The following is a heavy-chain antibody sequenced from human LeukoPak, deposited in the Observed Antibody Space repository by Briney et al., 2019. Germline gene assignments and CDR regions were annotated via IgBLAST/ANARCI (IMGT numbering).Heavy chain of an antibody. CDR1: GASISTYY. Sequence: SETLSLTCTVSGASISTYYWSWIRQSPGKGLEWIGYIYYTGITNYNPSLKSRVTISVDTSKNQFSPKLSSVTAADTAVYYCARRGSLDQWGQGTMVTVSS. CDR2: IYYTGIT. V-gene: IGHV4-59*01. D-gene: IGHD5-12*01. J-gene: IGHJ4*02. CDR3: ARRGSLDQ.